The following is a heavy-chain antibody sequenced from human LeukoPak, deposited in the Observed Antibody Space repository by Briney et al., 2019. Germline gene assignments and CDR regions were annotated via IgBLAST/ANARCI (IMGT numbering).Heavy chain of an antibody. V-gene: IGHV1-69*13. Sequence: ASVKVSCKASGGTFSSYAISWVRQAPGQGLEWMGGIIPIFGTANYAQKFQGRATITADESTSTAYMELSSLRSEDTAVYYCARLSPRGFHFDYWGQGTLVTVSS. CDR3: ARLSPRGFHFDY. J-gene: IGHJ4*02. CDR1: GGTFSSYA. D-gene: IGHD3-10*01. CDR2: IIPIFGTA.